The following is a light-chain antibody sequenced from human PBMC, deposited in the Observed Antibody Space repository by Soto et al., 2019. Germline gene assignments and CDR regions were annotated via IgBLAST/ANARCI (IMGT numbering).Light chain of an antibody. CDR1: ERIRMF. Sequence: IQMTQSPSSLSASLGDRVTITCRSSERIRMFLNWYQQKPGQAPKLLIYAASPLQRGVAPRFSGDGSGTEFSLPISSLQPEDFAPYYCQQTLTTPQTFGHGTSVEIK. J-gene: IGKJ1*01. CDR2: AAS. CDR3: QQTLTTPQT. V-gene: IGKV1-39*01.